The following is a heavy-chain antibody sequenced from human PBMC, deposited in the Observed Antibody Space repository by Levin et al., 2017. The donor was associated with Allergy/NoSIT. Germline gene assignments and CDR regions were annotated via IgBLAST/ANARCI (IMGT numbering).Heavy chain of an antibody. Sequence: AGGSLRLSCAASGFTFNNYGMHWVRQAPGKGLEWVAVIWYDGSKQYYADSVKGRFTISRDNSKNTLYLQMHSLRAEDTAVYYCARDIVTSYPQYHFEYWGQGALVTVSS. V-gene: IGHV3-33*01. CDR2: IWYDGSKQ. D-gene: IGHD3-9*01. CDR1: GFTFNNYG. J-gene: IGHJ4*02. CDR3: ARDIVTSYPQYHFEY.